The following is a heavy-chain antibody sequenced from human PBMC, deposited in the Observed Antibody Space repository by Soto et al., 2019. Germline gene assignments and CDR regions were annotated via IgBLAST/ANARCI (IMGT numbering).Heavy chain of an antibody. CDR3: AYRPKPSYGSSWRYFDY. V-gene: IGHV2-5*02. J-gene: IGHJ4*02. Sequence: RTFSGFSLSASGVGVGWIRQPPGKALEWLGFTYWDGDMHYSPSLKSRLNITKDTSKNQVVLTMSNIDPVDTATYFCAYRPKPSYGSSWRYFDYWGQGTLVTRLL. CDR2: TYWDGDM. D-gene: IGHD6-13*01. CDR1: GFSLSASGVG.